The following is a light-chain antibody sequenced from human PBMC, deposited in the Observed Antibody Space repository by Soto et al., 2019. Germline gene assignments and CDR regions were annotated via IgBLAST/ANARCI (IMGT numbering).Light chain of an antibody. CDR1: QGVSNW. CDR2: AAS. V-gene: IGKV1-12*01. CDR3: QQANSFPYT. J-gene: IGKJ2*01. Sequence: DIQMTQSPSSVSASVGDRVTITCRASQGVSNWLAWYQQKPGKAPRLLIYAASTLRSGVPSRFRGSGSGTDFTFAISSLQPEDFATYYCQQANSFPYTSGPGTKLEIK.